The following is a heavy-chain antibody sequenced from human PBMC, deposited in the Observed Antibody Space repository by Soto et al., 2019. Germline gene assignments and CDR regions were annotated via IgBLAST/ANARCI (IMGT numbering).Heavy chain of an antibody. J-gene: IGHJ6*02. Sequence: SETLSLTCTVSGGSISSSSYYWGWIRQPPGKGLEWIGSIYYSGSTYYNPSLKSRVTISVDTSKNQFSLKLSSVTAADTAVYYCARPRVKSIGNRPPYYYYYGMDVWGQGTTVTVSS. CDR3: ARPRVKSIGNRPPYYYYYGMDV. CDR1: GGSISSSSYY. CDR2: IYYSGST. D-gene: IGHD3-22*01. V-gene: IGHV4-39*01.